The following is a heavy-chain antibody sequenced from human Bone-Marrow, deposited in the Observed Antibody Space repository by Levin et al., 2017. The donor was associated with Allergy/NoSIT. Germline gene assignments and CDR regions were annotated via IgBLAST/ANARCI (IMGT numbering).Heavy chain of an antibody. CDR2: VFPGDSET. CDR1: EYDFSNYW. V-gene: IGHV5-51*03. J-gene: IGHJ3*01. D-gene: IGHD6-19*01. Sequence: GASVKVSCKGSEYDFSNYWIGWVRQMPGKGLEWMGVVFPGDSETRYSPSFQGQVTISADKSSSTAYLQWSSLKASDTAMYYCARTEGNGWYFPFDLWGQGTLVTVSS. CDR3: ARTEGNGWYFPFDL.